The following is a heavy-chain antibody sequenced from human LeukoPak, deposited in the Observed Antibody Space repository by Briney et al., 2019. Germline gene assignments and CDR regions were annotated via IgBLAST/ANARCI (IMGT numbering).Heavy chain of an antibody. CDR2: IFYSGST. Sequence: SETLSLTCTVSGGSFNSGNYYWSWIRQPPGKGLEWIAYIFYSGSTNYNPSLKSRVTMSIDTSKNQFSLSLSSVPAADTASDYCTASYTSGFPEIDYWGQGTLVTVSS. CDR1: GGSFNSGNYY. D-gene: IGHD6-19*01. V-gene: IGHV4-61*01. J-gene: IGHJ4*02. CDR3: TASYTSGFPEIDY.